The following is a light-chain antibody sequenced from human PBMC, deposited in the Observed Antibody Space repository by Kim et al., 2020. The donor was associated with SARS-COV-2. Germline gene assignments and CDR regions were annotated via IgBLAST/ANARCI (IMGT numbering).Light chain of an antibody. V-gene: IGLV10-54*01. CDR1: SDNVGDQG. J-gene: IGLJ3*02. CDR2: RHN. CDR3: SAWDSGLSAWV. Sequence: RQTATLNCTGNSDNVGDQGAAWLQQHRGRPPKRRSNRHNTRPSGISERFSASWSGNTASLTITGLQPEDVSDYYCSAWDSGLSAWVFGGGTQLTVL.